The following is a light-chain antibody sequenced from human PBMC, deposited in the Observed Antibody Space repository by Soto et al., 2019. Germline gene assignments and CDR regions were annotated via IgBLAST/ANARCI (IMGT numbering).Light chain of an antibody. CDR3: PQYGSSPPYT. J-gene: IGKJ2*01. CDR1: QSVSYSY. CDR2: GAS. V-gene: IGKV3-20*01. Sequence: EIVLTQSPGTLSLSPGERATLSCRASQSVSYSYLAWYQQKPGQAPRLLIYGASSRATGIPDRFSGSGSGTDFTLTISRLEPEDCAVYYCPQYGSSPPYTFGQETKLEIK.